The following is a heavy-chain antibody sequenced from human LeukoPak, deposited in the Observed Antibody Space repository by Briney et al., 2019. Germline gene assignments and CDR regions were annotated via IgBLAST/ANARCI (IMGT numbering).Heavy chain of an antibody. D-gene: IGHD3-22*01. CDR1: GFTFSSYS. J-gene: IGHJ4*02. V-gene: IGHV3-21*01. CDR3: ARDSHYYDSSTFDY. Sequence: PGGSLRLSCAASGFTFSSYSMNCVRQAPGKGLECVSSISSSSSYINYADSVKGRFTISRDNAKNSLYLQMNSLRAEDTAVYYCARDSHYYDSSTFDYWGQGTLVTVSS. CDR2: ISSSSSYI.